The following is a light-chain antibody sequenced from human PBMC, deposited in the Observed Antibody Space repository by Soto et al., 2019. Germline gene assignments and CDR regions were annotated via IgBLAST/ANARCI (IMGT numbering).Light chain of an antibody. V-gene: IGLV2-14*01. J-gene: IGLJ2*01. CDR3: SSYTSSSTPVV. Sequence: QSVLTQPASLSGSPGQSITISCTGSSSDIGGYKYVSWYQQHPGKAPRVMIYEVSNRPSGVSHRFSGSKSGNTASLTISGLQADDEGDYYCSSYTSSSTPVVFGGGTQLTVL. CDR2: EVS. CDR1: SSDIGGYKY.